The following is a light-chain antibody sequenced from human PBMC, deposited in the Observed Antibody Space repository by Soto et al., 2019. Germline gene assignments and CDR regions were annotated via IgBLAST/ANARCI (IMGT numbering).Light chain of an antibody. V-gene: IGLV2-14*01. CDR2: EVT. J-gene: IGLJ2*01. CDR3: SAYAGSRDFVL. Sequence: QSALTQPASVSGSPGQSITISCTGTRSDVGGYKYVSWYQHHPGKAPKLMIYEVTNRPSGVPDRFSGFKSGNTASLTISGLQAEDEADYYCSAYAGSRDFVLFGGGTKLTVL. CDR1: RSDVGGYKY.